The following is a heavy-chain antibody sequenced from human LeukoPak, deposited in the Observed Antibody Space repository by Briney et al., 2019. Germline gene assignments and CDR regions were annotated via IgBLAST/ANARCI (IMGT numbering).Heavy chain of an antibody. CDR1: GGSIRGYY. J-gene: IGHJ6*02. Sequence: PSETLSLTCAVSGGSIRGYYWNWIRQSPGKGLEWIGYIYYSGNTNYNPSLKSRVTISIDTSKNQFSLKLSSVTAADTAVYYCARDPSNVGHYHYYGMDVWGQGTTVTVSS. V-gene: IGHV4-59*01. D-gene: IGHD2-2*01. CDR2: IYYSGNT. CDR3: ARDPSNVGHYHYYGMDV.